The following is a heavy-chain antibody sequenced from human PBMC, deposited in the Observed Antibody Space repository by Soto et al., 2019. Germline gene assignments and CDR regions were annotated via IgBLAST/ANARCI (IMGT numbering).Heavy chain of an antibody. CDR2: MNPNSGKT. V-gene: IGHV1-8*01. Sequence: QVQLVQSGAEVKKPGASVKVSCKASGYTFTSYEINWVRQATGQGLEYLGWMNPNSGKTAYVQKFQGRVTMTWDTSITTAYMELSSLRSEDTAVYFCAGGIKYGAYSRWFDPWGQGTLVTVSS. CDR3: AGGIKYGAYSRWFDP. D-gene: IGHD4-17*01. CDR1: GYTFTSYE. J-gene: IGHJ5*02.